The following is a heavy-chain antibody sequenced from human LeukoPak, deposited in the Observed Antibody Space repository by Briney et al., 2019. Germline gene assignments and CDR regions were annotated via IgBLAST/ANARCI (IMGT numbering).Heavy chain of an antibody. J-gene: IGHJ4*02. CDR3: AKSYSNNVQLFDY. D-gene: IGHD4-11*01. CDR1: GFTFSSYG. Sequence: GGSLRLSCAASGFTFSSYGMHWVRQAPGKGLEWVAFIRYDGGNKYYADSVKGRFTISRDNYKNTLYLQMNSLRAEDTAVYYCAKSYSNNVQLFDYWGQGTLVTVSS. V-gene: IGHV3-30*02. CDR2: IRYDGGNK.